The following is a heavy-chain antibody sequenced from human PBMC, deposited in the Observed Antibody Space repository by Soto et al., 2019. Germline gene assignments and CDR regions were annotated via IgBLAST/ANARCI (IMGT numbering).Heavy chain of an antibody. Sequence: EVQVVESGGGLVEPGRSLRLSCTGSGFTFGDYAMSWSRQAPGKGLEWVGVIRSKAYGETTDYAASVKGRFTILRDDSKSIAYLQMNSLQSEDTGVYYCTRYTYTSRYSYFAMDVWGHGTTVTVSS. V-gene: IGHV3-49*03. J-gene: IGHJ6*02. CDR2: IRSKAYGETT. D-gene: IGHD2-2*01. CDR1: GFTFGDYA. CDR3: TRYTYTSRYSYFAMDV.